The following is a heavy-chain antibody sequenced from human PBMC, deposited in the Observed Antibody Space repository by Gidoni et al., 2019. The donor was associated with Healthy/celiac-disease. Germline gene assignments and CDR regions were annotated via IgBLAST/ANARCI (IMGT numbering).Heavy chain of an antibody. J-gene: IGHJ6*02. CDR3: ARGDKEYCSGGSCYEGSGYYGMDV. Sequence: QVQLVESGGGLVKPGGCLRVSCAASGFTFSDHDMSWIRKAPGKGLEWVSYISSSGSTIYYADSVKGRFTISRDNAKNSLYLQMNSLRAEDTAVYYCARGDKEYCSGGSCYEGSGYYGMDVWGQGTTVTVSS. V-gene: IGHV3-11*01. D-gene: IGHD2-15*01. CDR2: ISSSGSTI. CDR1: GFTFSDHD.